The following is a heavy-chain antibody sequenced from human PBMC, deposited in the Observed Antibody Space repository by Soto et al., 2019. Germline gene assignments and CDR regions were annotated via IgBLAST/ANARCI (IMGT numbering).Heavy chain of an antibody. V-gene: IGHV3-23*01. CDR3: AKDPPYYDSSGYYPGLDAFDI. CDR1: GFTFSSYA. D-gene: IGHD3-22*01. CDR2: ISGSGGST. J-gene: IGHJ3*02. Sequence: PGGSLRLSCAASGFTFSSYAMSWVRQAPGKGLEWVSAISGSGGSTYYADSVKGRFTISRDNSKNTLYLQMNSLRAEDTAVYYCAKDPPYYDSSGYYPGLDAFDIWGQGTMVTVSS.